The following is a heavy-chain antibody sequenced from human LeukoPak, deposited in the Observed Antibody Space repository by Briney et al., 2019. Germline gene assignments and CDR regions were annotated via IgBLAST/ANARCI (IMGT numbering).Heavy chain of an antibody. CDR3: AKLRVLAAAGRGNYYFDY. J-gene: IGHJ4*02. CDR1: GFTFSSYA. D-gene: IGHD6-13*01. V-gene: IGHV3-23*01. CDR2: ISGSGGST. Sequence: GGSLRLSCAAAGFTFSSYAMSWVRQAPGKGLEWVSAISGSGGSTYYADSVKGRFTISRDNSKNTLYLQMNSLRAEDTAVYYCAKLRVLAAAGRGNYYFDYWGQGTLVTVSS.